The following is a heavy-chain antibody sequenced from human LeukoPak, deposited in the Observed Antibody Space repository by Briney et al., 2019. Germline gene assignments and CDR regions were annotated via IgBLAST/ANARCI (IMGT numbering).Heavy chain of an antibody. J-gene: IGHJ6*02. V-gene: IGHV3-11*03. CDR3: ARGHYGLDV. CDR1: GFTLSDHY. Sequence: SGGSLRLSCAASGFTLSDHYMSWIRQVPGKGLEWVSYISTSGTYTNYADSVKGRFTISRDNAKNSLYLQMNSLRAEDTAVYYCARGHYGLDVWGQGTTVTVSS. CDR2: ISTSGTYT.